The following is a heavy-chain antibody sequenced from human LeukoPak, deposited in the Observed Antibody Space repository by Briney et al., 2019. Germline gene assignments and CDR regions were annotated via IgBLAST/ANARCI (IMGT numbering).Heavy chain of an antibody. CDR2: ISSNGGST. V-gene: IGHV3-64*01. Sequence: GGSLRLSCAASGFTFSSYAMHWVRQAPGKGLEYVSAISSNGGSTYYANSVKGRFTISRDNSKNTLYLQMGSLRAEDMAVYYCARDLYGGYYGSGALSYWGQGTLVTVSS. CDR3: ARDLYGGYYGSGALSY. D-gene: IGHD5-12*01. CDR1: GFTFSSYA. J-gene: IGHJ4*02.